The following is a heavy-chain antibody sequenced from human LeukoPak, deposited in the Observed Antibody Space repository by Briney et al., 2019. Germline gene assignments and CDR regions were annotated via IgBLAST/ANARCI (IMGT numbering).Heavy chain of an antibody. V-gene: IGHV4-59*08. Sequence: TLSLTCTVSGGSLSSYYWSWIRQPPGKGLEWIGYIYYSGSTNYNPSLKSRVTISVDTSKNQFSLKLSSVTAADTAVYYCARHRAAEPTYYFDYWGQGTLVTVSS. D-gene: IGHD6-13*01. CDR2: IYYSGST. CDR1: GGSLSSYY. CDR3: ARHRAAEPTYYFDY. J-gene: IGHJ4*02.